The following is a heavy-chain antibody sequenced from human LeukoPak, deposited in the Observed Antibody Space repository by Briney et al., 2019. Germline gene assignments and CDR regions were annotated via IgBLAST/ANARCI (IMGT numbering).Heavy chain of an antibody. CDR2: ISYDGSNK. J-gene: IGHJ4*02. D-gene: IGHD6-13*01. CDR1: GFTFSSYA. V-gene: IGHV3-30*01. Sequence: PGGSLRLSCAASGFTFSSYAMHWVRQAPGKGLEWVAVISYDGSNKYYADSVKGRFTISRDNSKNTLYLQMNSLRAEDTAVYYCARDFAAGIFIFSFDYWGQGTLVTVSS. CDR3: ARDFAAGIFIFSFDY.